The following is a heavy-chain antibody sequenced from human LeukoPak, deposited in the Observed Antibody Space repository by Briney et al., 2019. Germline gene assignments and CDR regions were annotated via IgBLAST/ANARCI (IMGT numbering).Heavy chain of an antibody. D-gene: IGHD3-9*01. CDR3: GRPATYFESLDAFDI. CDR1: GGSFSGYS. V-gene: IGHV4-34*01. J-gene: IGHJ3*02. Sequence: PSETLSLTCAVYGGSFSGYSWTWIRQPPGKGLEWIGEINHSGTTNYNSSLKSRVTISLDTSKTHFSLRLTSVTAAGTAVYYCGRPATYFESLDAFDIWGQGTMVAVSS. CDR2: INHSGTT.